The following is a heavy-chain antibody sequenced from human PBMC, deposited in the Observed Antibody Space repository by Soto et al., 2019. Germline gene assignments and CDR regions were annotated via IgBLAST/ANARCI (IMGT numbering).Heavy chain of an antibody. V-gene: IGHV4-39*01. D-gene: IGHD3-9*01. CDR1: GGSISSSSYY. Sequence: QLQLQESGPGLVKPSETLSLTCTVSGGSISSSSYYWGWIRQPPGKGLEWIGSIYYSGSTYYNPSLKSRVTISVDTSKNQFSLKLSSVTAADTAVYYCARHPDRKNFDWLLLGVLDVWGKGTTVTVSS. CDR3: ARHPDRKNFDWLLLGVLDV. J-gene: IGHJ6*04. CDR2: IYYSGST.